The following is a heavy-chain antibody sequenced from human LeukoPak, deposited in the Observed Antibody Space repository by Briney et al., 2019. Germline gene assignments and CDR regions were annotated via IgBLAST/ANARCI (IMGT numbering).Heavy chain of an antibody. Sequence: GALRLSCAASGFTVSSNYMSWVRQAPGKGLEWVSVIYSGGSTYYADSVKGRFTISRDNSKNTLYLQMNSLRAEDTAVYYCASGLAFHYFDYWGQGTLVTVSS. V-gene: IGHV3-53*01. J-gene: IGHJ4*02. CDR3: ASGLAFHYFDY. CDR1: GFTVSSNY. CDR2: IYSGGST.